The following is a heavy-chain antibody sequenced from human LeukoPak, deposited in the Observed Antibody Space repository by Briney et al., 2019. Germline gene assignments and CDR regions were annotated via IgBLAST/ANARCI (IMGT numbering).Heavy chain of an antibody. Sequence: HPGGSLRLSCAASGFTFDDYAMHWVRQAPGKGLEWVSGISWNSGSIGYAESVKGRFTISRDNAKNSLYLQMNSLRAEDTALYYCAKDTGSSVGPYFDYWGQGTLVTVSS. V-gene: IGHV3-9*01. J-gene: IGHJ4*02. CDR2: ISWNSGSI. CDR3: AKDTGSSVGPYFDY. D-gene: IGHD6-13*01. CDR1: GFTFDDYA.